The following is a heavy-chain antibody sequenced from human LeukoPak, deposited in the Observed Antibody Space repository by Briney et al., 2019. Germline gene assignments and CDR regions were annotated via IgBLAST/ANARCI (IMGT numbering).Heavy chain of an antibody. CDR3: ARATVGYSYVIDY. D-gene: IGHD5-18*01. Sequence: SVKVSCKASGGTFSSYAISWVRQAPGQGLEWMGRIIPILGIANYAQKFQGRVTITADKSTSTAYMELSSLRSEDTAVYYCARATVGYSYVIDYWGQGTLVTVSS. CDR2: IIPILGIA. CDR1: GGTFSSYA. J-gene: IGHJ4*02. V-gene: IGHV1-69*04.